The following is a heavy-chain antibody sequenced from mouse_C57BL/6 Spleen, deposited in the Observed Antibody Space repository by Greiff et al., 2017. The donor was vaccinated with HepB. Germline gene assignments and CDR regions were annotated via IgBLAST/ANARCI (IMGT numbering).Heavy chain of an antibody. D-gene: IGHD1-1*01. V-gene: IGHV5-12*01. CDR2: ISNGGGST. Sequence: EVHLVESGGGLVQPGGSLKLSCAASGFTFSDYYMYWVRQTPEKRLEWVAYISNGGGSTYYPDTVKGRFTISRDNAKNTLYLQMSRLKSEDTAMYYCARQGYYYGSPWFAYWGQGTLVTVSA. CDR1: GFTFSDYY. CDR3: ARQGYYYGSPWFAY. J-gene: IGHJ3*01.